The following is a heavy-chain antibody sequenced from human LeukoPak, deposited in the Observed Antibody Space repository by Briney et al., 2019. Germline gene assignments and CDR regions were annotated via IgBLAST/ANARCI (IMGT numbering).Heavy chain of an antibody. J-gene: IGHJ5*02. V-gene: IGHV4-61*02. D-gene: IGHD3-10*01. CDR1: GGSISSGSYY. CDR2: IYTSGST. CDR3: AREGLRMVRGIIPKEAWGWFDP. Sequence: SQTLSLTCTVSGGSISSGSYYWSWIRQPAGKGLEWIGRIYTSGSTNYNPSLKSRVTISVDTSKNQFSLKLSSVTAADTAVYYCAREGLRMVRGIIPKEAWGWFDPWGQGTLVTVSS.